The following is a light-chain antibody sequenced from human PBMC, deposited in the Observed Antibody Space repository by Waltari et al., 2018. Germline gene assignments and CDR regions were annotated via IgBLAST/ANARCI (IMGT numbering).Light chain of an antibody. V-gene: IGKV1-39*01. Sequence: DIQMTQSPSFLSASVGDRVTITCRASQSVSKYLTWYQQKPGKAPNLLIATTSNLQGGVPSRFTGSGSGTDFSLTISSLQPEDFATYYCQQTYLSPHTFGQGTKLEVK. CDR3: QQTYLSPHT. CDR1: QSVSKY. J-gene: IGKJ2*01. CDR2: TTS.